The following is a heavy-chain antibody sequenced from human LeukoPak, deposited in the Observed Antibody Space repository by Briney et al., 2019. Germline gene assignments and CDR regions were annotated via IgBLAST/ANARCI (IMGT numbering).Heavy chain of an antibody. V-gene: IGHV3-30*18. Sequence: GGSLRLSCAASGFTSISFGMHWVRQAPGKGLQWVALISFDGGDKYYADSVKGRFTISRDNSKDTLFLQMNSLRPEDTAVYYCAKQGRDHCSGGSCYLFDYWGQGTLVTVSS. CDR2: ISFDGGDK. CDR3: AKQGRDHCSGGSCYLFDY. J-gene: IGHJ4*02. CDR1: GFTSISFG. D-gene: IGHD2-15*01.